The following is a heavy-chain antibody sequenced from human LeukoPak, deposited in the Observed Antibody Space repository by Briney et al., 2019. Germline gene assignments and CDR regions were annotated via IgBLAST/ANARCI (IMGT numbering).Heavy chain of an antibody. CDR2: IYYSEST. Sequence: SETLSLTCTVSGGSISSYYWSWIRQPPGKGLEWIRYIYYSESTNYNPSLKSRVTISVDTSKNQFSLKLSSVTAADTAVYYCARDRFISSGYFDYWGQGTLVTVSS. CDR1: GGSISSYY. J-gene: IGHJ4*02. CDR3: ARDRFISSGYFDY. D-gene: IGHD3-22*01. V-gene: IGHV4-59*01.